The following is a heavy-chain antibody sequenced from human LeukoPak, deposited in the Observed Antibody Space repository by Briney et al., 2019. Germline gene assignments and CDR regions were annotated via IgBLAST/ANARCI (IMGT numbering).Heavy chain of an antibody. CDR2: IYSGGST. D-gene: IGHD6-13*01. CDR1: GFTVSSNY. Sequence: GGSLRLSCAASGFTVSSNYMSWVRQAPGKGQEWVSVIYSGGSTYYADSVKGRFTISRDNSKNTLYLQMNSLRAEDTAVYYCAKAIFIAAADAFDYWGQGTLVTVSS. J-gene: IGHJ4*02. CDR3: AKAIFIAAADAFDY. V-gene: IGHV3-53*01.